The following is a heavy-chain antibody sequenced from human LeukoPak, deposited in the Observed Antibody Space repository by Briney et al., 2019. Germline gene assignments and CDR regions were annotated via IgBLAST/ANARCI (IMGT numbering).Heavy chain of an antibody. J-gene: IGHJ4*02. V-gene: IGHV3-21*04. CDR2: ISSSSSYI. CDR1: GFTFSSYS. D-gene: IGHD3-10*01. CDR3: AKDRYMVRGVISSFDY. Sequence: PGGSLRLSCAASGFTFSSYSMNWVRQAPGKGLEWVSSISSSSSYIYYADSVKGRFTISRDNSKNTLYLQMNSLRAEDTAVYYCAKDRYMVRGVISSFDYWGQGTLVTVSS.